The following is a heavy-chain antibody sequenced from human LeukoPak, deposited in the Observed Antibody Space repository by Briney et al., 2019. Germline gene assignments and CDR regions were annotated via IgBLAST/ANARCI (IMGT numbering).Heavy chain of an antibody. Sequence: PSETLSLTCTVSGGSISSGGYYWSWIRQPPGKGLEWIGEINHSGSTNYNPSLKSRVTISVDTSKNQFSLKLSSVTAADTAVYYCARDPHDGSYGMDVWGQGTTVTVSS. CDR3: ARDPHDGSYGMDV. J-gene: IGHJ6*02. V-gene: IGHV4-39*07. CDR2: INHSGST. D-gene: IGHD5-24*01. CDR1: GGSISSGGYY.